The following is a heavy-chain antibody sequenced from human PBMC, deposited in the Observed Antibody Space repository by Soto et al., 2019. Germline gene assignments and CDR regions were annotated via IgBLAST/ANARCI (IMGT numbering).Heavy chain of an antibody. CDR2: MNPNSGNT. Sequence: ASVKVSCKASGYTFTSYDINWVRQATGQGLEWMGWMNPNSGNTGYAQKFQGRVTMTRNTSISTAYMELSSLRSEDTAVYYCASLKECSGGSCYFRTYYYGMDVWGQGTTVTVSS. CDR1: GYTFTSYD. V-gene: IGHV1-8*01. J-gene: IGHJ6*02. D-gene: IGHD2-15*01. CDR3: ASLKECSGGSCYFRTYYYGMDV.